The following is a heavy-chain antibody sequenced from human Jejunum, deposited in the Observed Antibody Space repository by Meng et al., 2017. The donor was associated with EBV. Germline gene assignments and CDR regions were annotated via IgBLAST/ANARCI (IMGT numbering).Heavy chain of an antibody. J-gene: IGHJ4*02. D-gene: IGHD1-1*01. CDR1: SDSISNSNW. CDR3: ARASLERLLEY. CDR2: VYHSGST. V-gene: IGHV4-4*02. Sequence: QVQLQESGPGLVKPSXXLXLTCTVSSDSISNSNWWSWVRQPPGKGLEWIGEVYHSGSTYYNPSLESRVTISIDTSKSQFSLSLNSVTAADTAVYYCARASLERLLEYWGQGTLVNVSS.